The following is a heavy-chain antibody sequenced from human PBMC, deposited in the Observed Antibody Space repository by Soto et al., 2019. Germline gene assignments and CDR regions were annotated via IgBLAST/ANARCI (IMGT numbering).Heavy chain of an antibody. J-gene: IGHJ6*03. CDR3: ARVGPTCCYYMDV. Sequence: VLLVQSGAEVKKPGASVKVSCKTTGYTFTSYGISWVRQAPGQGLEWMGWISGYNGNTNYAQQLQGRVTMTTDTSTSTAYMELRSLRSDDTAVYYCARVGPTCCYYMDVWGKGTTVTVSS. CDR1: GYTFTSYG. CDR2: ISGYNGNT. V-gene: IGHV1-18*01. D-gene: IGHD3-16*01.